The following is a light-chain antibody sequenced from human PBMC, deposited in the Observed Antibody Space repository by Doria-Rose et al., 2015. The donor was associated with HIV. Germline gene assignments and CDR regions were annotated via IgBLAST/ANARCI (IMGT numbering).Light chain of an antibody. V-gene: IGLV2-23*02. CDR1: SSDVGSYNL. CDR2: EVS. J-gene: IGLJ3*02. CDR3: YSYVGSSTVV. Sequence: QSALIQPASVSGSPGQSITISCTGTSSDVGSYNLVSWYQQYTGKAHKLMIFEVSKRPSGISNRVSGSKSGNTASLTISGLQAEDEADYYCYSYVGSSTVVFGGGTKLTVL.